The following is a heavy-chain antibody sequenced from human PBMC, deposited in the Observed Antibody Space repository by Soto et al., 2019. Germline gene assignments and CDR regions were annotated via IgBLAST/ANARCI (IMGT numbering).Heavy chain of an antibody. Sequence: ASVKVSCKASGYTFTGYYMHWVRQAPGQGLEWMGWINPNSGGTNYAQKFQGRVTMTRDTSISTAYMELSRLRSDDTAVYYCARGSAYYDSSGYYFEYWGQGTLVTVSS. J-gene: IGHJ4*02. CDR2: INPNSGGT. V-gene: IGHV1-2*02. D-gene: IGHD3-22*01. CDR1: GYTFTGYY. CDR3: ARGSAYYDSSGYYFEY.